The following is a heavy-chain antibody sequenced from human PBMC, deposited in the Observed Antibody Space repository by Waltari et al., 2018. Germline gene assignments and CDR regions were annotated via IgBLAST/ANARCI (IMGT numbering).Heavy chain of an antibody. CDR3: ARPQWNAYCGGDCYSDAFDI. CDR1: GGSISSSSYY. J-gene: IGHJ3*02. D-gene: IGHD2-21*01. CDR2: IYYSGST. Sequence: QLQLQESGPGLVKPSETLSLTCTVSGGSISSSSYYWGWIRQPPGKGLEWIGSIYYSGSTYYNPALKSRVTISVDTSKNQFSLKLSSVTAADTAVYYCARPQWNAYCGGDCYSDAFDIWGQGTMVTVSS. V-gene: IGHV4-39*07.